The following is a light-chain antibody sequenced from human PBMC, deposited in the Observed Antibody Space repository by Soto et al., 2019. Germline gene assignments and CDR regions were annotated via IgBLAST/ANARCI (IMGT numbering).Light chain of an antibody. V-gene: IGKV3-20*01. CDR3: QQYGSSPSWT. J-gene: IGKJ1*01. CDR1: QSVSSSY. Sequence: EIVVTQSPGTLSLSPGERATLSCRASQSVSSSYLAWYQQKPGKDPRLLIYGASSRATGIPDRFSGSGFGTDFTLTISRLEPEDFAVYYCQQYGSSPSWTFGKGTK. CDR2: GAS.